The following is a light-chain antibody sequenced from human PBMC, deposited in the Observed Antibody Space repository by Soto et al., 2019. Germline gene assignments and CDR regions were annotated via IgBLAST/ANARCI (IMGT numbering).Light chain of an antibody. Sequence: QSALTQPASVSGSPGQSITISCTGTSSDVGDYNYVSWYQQHPGKAPKLMIYEVSNRPSGVSNRFSGSKSGNTASLTISGLQAEDEADYYCSSYTSSSIFYVFGTGTKVTVL. CDR3: SSYTSSSIFYV. CDR2: EVS. V-gene: IGLV2-14*01. CDR1: SSDVGDYNY. J-gene: IGLJ1*01.